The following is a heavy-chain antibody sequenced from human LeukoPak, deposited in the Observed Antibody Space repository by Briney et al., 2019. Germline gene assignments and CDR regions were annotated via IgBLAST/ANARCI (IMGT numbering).Heavy chain of an antibody. CDR3: ARECSSTTCYTRSFDP. J-gene: IGHJ5*02. CDR2: IYHSGST. CDR1: GYSISSGYY. V-gene: IGHV4-38-2*02. D-gene: IGHD2-2*02. Sequence: SSETLSLTCTVSGYSISSGYYWGWIRQPPGKGLEWIGNIYHSGSTYYNPSLKSRVTMSRDTSKNQFSLDLNSVTATDTAVYYCARECSSTTCYTRSFDPWGQGTLVTVSS.